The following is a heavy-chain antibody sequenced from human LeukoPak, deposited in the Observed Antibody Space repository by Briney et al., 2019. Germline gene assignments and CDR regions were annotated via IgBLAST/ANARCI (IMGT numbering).Heavy chain of an antibody. D-gene: IGHD1-1*01. J-gene: IGHJ4*02. CDR3: TRYNVGFES. V-gene: IGHV3-23*01. CDR1: GFIFSNYA. CDR2: FSGSGGST. Sequence: PGGSLRLSCAASGFIFSNYAMSWVRQAPGKELQWVSAFSGSGGSTYYADSVKGRFTISRDNSRNTLYLQMNSLRAEDTAVYYCTRYNVGFESWGQGTLVTVSS.